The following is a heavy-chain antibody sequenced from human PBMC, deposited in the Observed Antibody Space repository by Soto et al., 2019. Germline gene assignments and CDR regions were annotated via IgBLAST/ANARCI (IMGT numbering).Heavy chain of an antibody. D-gene: IGHD6-13*01. CDR3: ARDRSYSSSWYEDASHYYYYGMDV. Sequence: QVQLVQSGAEVKKPGASVKVSCKASGYTFTSYDINWVRQATGQGLEWMGWMNPNSGNTGYAQKFQGRVTMTRNTSISTAYMELSRLRSEDTAVYCCARDRSYSSSWYEDASHYYYYGMDVWGQGTTVTVSS. J-gene: IGHJ6*02. CDR1: GYTFTSYD. CDR2: MNPNSGNT. V-gene: IGHV1-8*01.